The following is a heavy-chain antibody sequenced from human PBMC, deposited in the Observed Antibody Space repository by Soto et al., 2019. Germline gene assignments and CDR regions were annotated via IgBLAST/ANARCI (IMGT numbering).Heavy chain of an antibody. Sequence: QVQLQESGPGLVKPSQTLSLTCTVSGGSISSGGYYWSWIRQHPGKGLEWIGYIYYSGSTYYNPSLKIPITISVDTSKIQFSLKLSSVTAADTAVYYCARSSPVATAPWAQGTPVTVSS. CDR3: ARSSPVATAP. CDR1: GGSISSGGYY. CDR2: IYYSGST. J-gene: IGHJ5*02. D-gene: IGHD2-21*02. V-gene: IGHV4-31*01.